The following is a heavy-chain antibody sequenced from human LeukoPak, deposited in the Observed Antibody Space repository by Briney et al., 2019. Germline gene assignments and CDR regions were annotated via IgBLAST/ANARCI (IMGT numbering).Heavy chain of an antibody. Sequence: PSETLSLTCTVSGGPISSSSYYWSWIRQPPGKGLEGIGEINHSGSTNYNPSLKSRVTISVDTSKNQFSLKLSSVTAADTAVYYCARHVKRYSYGYPHYYYYMDVWGKGTTVTISS. V-gene: IGHV4-39*01. CDR1: GGPISSSSYY. J-gene: IGHJ6*03. CDR2: INHSGST. D-gene: IGHD5-18*01. CDR3: ARHVKRYSYGYPHYYYYMDV.